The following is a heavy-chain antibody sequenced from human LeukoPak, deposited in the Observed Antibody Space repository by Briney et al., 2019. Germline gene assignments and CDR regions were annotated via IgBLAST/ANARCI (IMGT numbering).Heavy chain of an antibody. D-gene: IGHD3-10*01. J-gene: IGHJ6*02. CDR1: GGTFSSYA. Sequence: SVKVSCKASGGTFSSYAISWVRQAPGQGLEWMGGIIPIFGIANYAQKFQGRVTITADKSTSTAYMELSSLRSEDTAVYYCAREVYGSESYSGMDVWGQGTTITVSS. V-gene: IGHV1-69*10. CDR3: AREVYGSESYSGMDV. CDR2: IIPIFGIA.